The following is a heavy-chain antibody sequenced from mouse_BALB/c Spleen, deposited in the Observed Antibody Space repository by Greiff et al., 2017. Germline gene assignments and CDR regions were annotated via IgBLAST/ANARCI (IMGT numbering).Heavy chain of an antibody. CDR2: ISYSGST. CDR3: ASRRALTSLYAMDY. Sequence: EVQLQQSGPSLVKPSQTLSLTCSVTGDSITSGYWNWIRKFPGNKLEYMGYISYSGSTYYNPSLKSRISITRDTSKNQYYLQLNSVTTEDTATYYCASRRALTSLYAMDYWGQGTSVTVSS. CDR1: GDSITSGY. D-gene: IGHD3-3*01. V-gene: IGHV3-8*02. J-gene: IGHJ4*01.